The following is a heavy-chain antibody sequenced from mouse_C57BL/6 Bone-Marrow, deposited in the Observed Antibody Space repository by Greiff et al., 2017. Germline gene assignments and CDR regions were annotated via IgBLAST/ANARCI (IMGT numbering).Heavy chain of an antibody. J-gene: IGHJ3*01. CDR2: IYPSDSET. CDR3: ARGFYYGSSYGFAY. Sequence: QVQLQQPGAELVRPGSSVKLSCKASGYTFTSYWMDWVKQRPGQGLEWIGNIYPSDSETHYNQKFKDKASLTVDKSSSTAYMRLSSLTSEDSAVYYCARGFYYGSSYGFAYWGQGTLVTVSA. CDR1: GYTFTSYW. V-gene: IGHV1-61*01. D-gene: IGHD1-1*01.